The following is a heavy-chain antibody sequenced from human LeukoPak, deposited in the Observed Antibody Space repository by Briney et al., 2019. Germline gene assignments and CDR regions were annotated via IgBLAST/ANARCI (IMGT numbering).Heavy chain of an antibody. Sequence: SETLSLACTVSGGSISSYYWSWIRQPPGKGLEWIGYIYYSGSTNYNPSLKSRVTMSVDTSKNQFSLKLSSVTAADTAVYYCARKPIVNSAWYYFDYWGQGTLVTVSS. CDR3: ARKPIVNSAWYYFDY. CDR2: IYYSGST. J-gene: IGHJ4*02. D-gene: IGHD3-22*01. V-gene: IGHV4-59*12. CDR1: GGSISSYY.